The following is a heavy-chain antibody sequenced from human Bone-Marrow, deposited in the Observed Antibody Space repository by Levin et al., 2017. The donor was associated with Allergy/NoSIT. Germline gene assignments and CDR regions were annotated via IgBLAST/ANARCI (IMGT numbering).Heavy chain of an antibody. CDR3: ARLDFTIFGVVTMSWFDP. CDR1: GGSIRSSSYY. J-gene: IGHJ5*02. Sequence: SQTLSLPCTVSGGSIRSSSYYWGWIRQPPGKGLEWIGSIYYSGSTYYNPSLKSRVTISVDTSKNQFSLKLSSVTAADTAVYYCARLDFTIFGVVTMSWFDPWGQGTLVTVSS. V-gene: IGHV4-39*01. CDR2: IYYSGST. D-gene: IGHD3-3*01.